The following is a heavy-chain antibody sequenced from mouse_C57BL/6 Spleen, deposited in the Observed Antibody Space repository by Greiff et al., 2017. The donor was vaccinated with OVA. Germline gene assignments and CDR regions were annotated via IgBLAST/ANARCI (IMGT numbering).Heavy chain of an antibody. Sequence: QVQLQQPGAELVKPGASVKLSCKASGYTFTSYWMHWVKQRPGQGLEWIGMIHPNSGSTNYNEKFKSKAILTVDKSSSTAYMQLSSLTSEDSAVDYWARITTVVERIYDYDWFAYWGQGTLVTVSA. D-gene: IGHD1-1*01. CDR3: ARITTVVERIYDYDWFAY. CDR2: IHPNSGST. V-gene: IGHV1-64*01. CDR1: GYTFTSYW. J-gene: IGHJ3*01.